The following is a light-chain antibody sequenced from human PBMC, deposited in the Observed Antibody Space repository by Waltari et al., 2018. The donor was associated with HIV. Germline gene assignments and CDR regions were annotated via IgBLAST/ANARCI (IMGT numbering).Light chain of an antibody. V-gene: IGKV2-28*01. CDR1: QTLLHSSGFDC. Sequence: IVLTQSPLSLPVIPGEPASLSCRSSQTLLHSSGFDCLDWYLQQPGQAPQLLIYLGSHRAAGVSDRFIGGGSGTHFTLSLTRVEPEDVGVYFCMQFLQTPPTFGGGTKVEIK. CDR3: MQFLQTPPT. CDR2: LGS. J-gene: IGKJ4*01.